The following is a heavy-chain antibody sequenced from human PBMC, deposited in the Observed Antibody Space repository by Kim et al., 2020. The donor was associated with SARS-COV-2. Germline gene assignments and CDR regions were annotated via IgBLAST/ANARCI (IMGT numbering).Heavy chain of an antibody. J-gene: IGHJ4*02. CDR3: ARGSNKSSGWYYFDY. CDR2: INAGNGNT. Sequence: ASVKVSCKASGYTFTSYAMHWVRQAPGQRLEWMGWINAGNGNTKYSQKFQGRVTITRDTSASTAYMELSSLRSEDTAVYYCARGSNKSSGWYYFDYWGQGTLVTVSS. D-gene: IGHD6-19*01. CDR1: GYTFTSYA. V-gene: IGHV1-3*01.